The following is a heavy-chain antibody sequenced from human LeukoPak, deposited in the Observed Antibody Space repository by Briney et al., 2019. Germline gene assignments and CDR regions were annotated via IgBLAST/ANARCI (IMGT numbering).Heavy chain of an antibody. CDR3: ARDTPAHSSGYHTASDY. CDR2: ISSSSSTI. J-gene: IGHJ4*02. V-gene: IGHV3-48*01. CDR1: GFTFSSYS. D-gene: IGHD3-22*01. Sequence: PGGSLRLSCAASGFTFSSYSMNWVRQAPGKGLEWVSYISSSSSTIYYADSVKGRFTISRDNAKNSLYLQMNSLRAEDTAVYYCARDTPAHSSGYHTASDYWGQGTLVTVSS.